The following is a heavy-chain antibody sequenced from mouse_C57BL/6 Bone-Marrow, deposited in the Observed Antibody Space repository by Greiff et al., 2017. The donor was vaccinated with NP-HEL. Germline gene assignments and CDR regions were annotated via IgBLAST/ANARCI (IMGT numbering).Heavy chain of an antibody. CDR3: AREGDYYYGSSLFAY. D-gene: IGHD1-1*01. CDR2: IHPNSGST. V-gene: IGHV1-64*01. J-gene: IGHJ3*01. CDR1: GYTFTSYW. Sequence: QVQLQQSGAELVKPGASVKLSCKASGYTFTSYWMHWVKQRPGQGLEWIGMIHPNSGSTNYNEKFKSKATLTVDKSSSTAYMQLSSLTSEDSAVYYCAREGDYYYGSSLFAYWGQGTLVTVSA.